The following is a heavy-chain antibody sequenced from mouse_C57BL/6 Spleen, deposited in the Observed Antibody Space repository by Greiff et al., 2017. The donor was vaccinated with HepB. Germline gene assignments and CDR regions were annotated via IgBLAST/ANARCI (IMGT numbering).Heavy chain of an antibody. CDR2: INPNNGGT. D-gene: IGHD2-4*01. CDR1: GYTFTDYN. V-gene: IGHV1-22*01. J-gene: IGHJ1*03. Sequence: EVHLVESGPELVKPGASVKMSCKASGYTFTDYNMHWVKQSHGKSLEWIGYINPNNGGTSYNQKFKGKATLTVNKSSSTAYMELRSLTSEDSAVYYCARLYYDYDGYWYFDVWGTGTTVTVSS. CDR3: ARLYYDYDGYWYFDV.